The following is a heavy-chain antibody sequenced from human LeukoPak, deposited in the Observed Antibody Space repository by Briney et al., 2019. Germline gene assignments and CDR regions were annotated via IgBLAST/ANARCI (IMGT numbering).Heavy chain of an antibody. D-gene: IGHD3-10*01. Sequence: GGSLRLSCAASGFTFISYAMGWVRQAPGKGLEWVSAISGSGGTRYYADSVKGRFTISRDNAKNSLYLQMNSLRAEDTAVYYCARDSGSGFDYWGQGTLVTVSS. CDR2: ISGSGGTR. CDR1: GFTFISYA. J-gene: IGHJ4*02. V-gene: IGHV3-23*01. CDR3: ARDSGSGFDY.